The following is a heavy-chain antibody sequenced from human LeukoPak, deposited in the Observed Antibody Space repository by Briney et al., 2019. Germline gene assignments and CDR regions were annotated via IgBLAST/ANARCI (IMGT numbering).Heavy chain of an antibody. V-gene: IGHV1-8*01. Sequence: ASVKVSCKASGYTFTSYDINWVRQATGQVLEWMGWMNPNSGNTGYAQKFQGRVTMTRNTSISTAYMELSSLRSEDTAVYYCARTPLRSSRKNYFDYWGQGTLVTVSS. J-gene: IGHJ4*02. CDR3: ARTPLRSSRKNYFDY. CDR2: MNPNSGNT. D-gene: IGHD4-17*01. CDR1: GYTFTSYD.